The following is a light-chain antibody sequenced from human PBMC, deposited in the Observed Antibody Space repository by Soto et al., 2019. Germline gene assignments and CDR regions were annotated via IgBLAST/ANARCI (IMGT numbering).Light chain of an antibody. CDR1: NIGSKS. CDR2: DNT. Sequence: SYELTQPPSVSVAPGQTARITCGGSNIGSKSVHWYQQKPGQAPVLVVYDNTDRPSGIPERLSGSNSGNTATLAISRVEAGDEADYYCQVWDTSSDNYLFGNGTKVTV. J-gene: IGLJ1*01. V-gene: IGLV3-21*02. CDR3: QVWDTSSDNYL.